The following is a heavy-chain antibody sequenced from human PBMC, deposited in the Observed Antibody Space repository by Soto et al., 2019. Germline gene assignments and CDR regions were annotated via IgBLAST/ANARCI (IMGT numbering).Heavy chain of an antibody. CDR2: IIPIFGTA. D-gene: IGHD3-10*01. J-gene: IGHJ1*01. Sequence: SVKVSCKATGGTFSSYAISWVRQAPGQGLEWMGGIIPIFGTANYAQKFQGRVTITADESTSTAYMELSSLRSEDTAVYYCARATGAAEYFQHWGQGTLVTVSS. CDR1: GGTFSSYA. CDR3: ARATGAAEYFQH. V-gene: IGHV1-69*01.